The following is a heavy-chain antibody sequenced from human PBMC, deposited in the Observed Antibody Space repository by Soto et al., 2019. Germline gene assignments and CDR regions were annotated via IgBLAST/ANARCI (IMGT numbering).Heavy chain of an antibody. D-gene: IGHD5-12*01. CDR3: AKGYLVTPRDGYRLFDY. V-gene: IGHV3-23*01. CDR2: ISGSGGST. J-gene: IGHJ4*02. CDR1: GFTFSSYA. Sequence: EVQLLESGGGLVQPGGSLRLSCAASGFTFSSYAMSWVRQAPGKGLEWVSAISGSGGSTYYADSVKGRFTISRDNTKNTLYLQVNSLRAEDTAVYYCAKGYLVTPRDGYRLFDYWGQGTLVTVSA.